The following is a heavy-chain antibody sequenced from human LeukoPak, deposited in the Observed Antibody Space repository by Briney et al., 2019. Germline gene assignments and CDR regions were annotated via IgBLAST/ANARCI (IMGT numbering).Heavy chain of an antibody. CDR1: GFTFSSYS. D-gene: IGHD1-26*01. CDR2: ISRGSSTI. J-gene: IGHJ5*02. V-gene: IGHV3-48*04. CDR3: ARDVGSYSFDP. Sequence: PGGSLRLSCAASGFTFSSYSMNWVRQAPGKGLEWVSYISRGSSTIYYADSVKGRFTISRDNAKNSLYLQMNSLRAEDTAVYYCARDVGSYSFDPWGQGTLVTVSS.